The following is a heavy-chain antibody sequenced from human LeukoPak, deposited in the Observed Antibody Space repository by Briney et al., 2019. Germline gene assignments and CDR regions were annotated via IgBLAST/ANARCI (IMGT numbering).Heavy chain of an antibody. J-gene: IGHJ6*03. CDR2: ISPGSGTI. D-gene: IGHD3-16*01. CDR1: GFSLNRRG. Sequence: EESLRLFCAPSGFSLNRRGINWLRHPPRRGLEWVSCISPGSGTIHYAESVKGRFTVSRDDAKNSLYLQMNTLRAEDTAVYYCARIDGPTVYTYYMDLWGKGTMVTVAS. V-gene: IGHV3-48*04. CDR3: ARIDGPTVYTYYMDL.